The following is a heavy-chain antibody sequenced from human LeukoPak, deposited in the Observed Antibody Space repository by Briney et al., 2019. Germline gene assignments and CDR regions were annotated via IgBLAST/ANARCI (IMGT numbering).Heavy chain of an antibody. CDR3: ARVPSSEYYYYYMDV. V-gene: IGHV4-39*07. J-gene: IGHJ6*03. D-gene: IGHD2-2*01. CDR1: GGSISSSHYH. CDR2: IYYSGST. Sequence: SETLSLTCSVSGGSISSSHYHWGWIRQPPGKGLEWIGSIYYSGSTYYNPSLKSRVTISVDMSKNQFSLKLSSVTAADTAVYYCARVPSSEYYYYYMDVWGKGTTVTVSS.